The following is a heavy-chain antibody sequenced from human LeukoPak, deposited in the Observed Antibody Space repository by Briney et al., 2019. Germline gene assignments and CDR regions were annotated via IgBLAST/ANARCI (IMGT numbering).Heavy chain of an antibody. CDR1: GGSISSGDYY. CDR3: VRQPRHCTGGNCYIPYYYGMDV. CDR2: IYYSGST. V-gene: IGHV4-30-4*01. D-gene: IGHD2-15*01. J-gene: IGHJ6*02. Sequence: KASETLSLTCTVSGGSISSGDYYWSWIRQHPGKGLEWIGYIYYSGSTYYNPSLKSRVTISVDTSKNQFSLKLSSVTAADTAVYYCVRQPRHCTGGNCYIPYYYGMDVWGQGTTVAVS.